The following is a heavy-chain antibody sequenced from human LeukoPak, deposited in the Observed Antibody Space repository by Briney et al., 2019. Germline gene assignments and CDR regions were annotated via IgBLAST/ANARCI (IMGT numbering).Heavy chain of an antibody. V-gene: IGHV3-23*01. CDR2: ITATGGIS. D-gene: IGHD4-17*01. CDR3: TKDPNGDYVGAFDF. Sequence: PGGSLRLSCAASTFAFSAYAMTWVRQAPGKGLEWVSSITATGGISYADSVKGRFTISRDNSKSTLYLQMNGLRAEDTAVYYCTKDPNGDYVGAFDFWGQGTMVTVSS. J-gene: IGHJ3*01. CDR1: TFAFSAYA.